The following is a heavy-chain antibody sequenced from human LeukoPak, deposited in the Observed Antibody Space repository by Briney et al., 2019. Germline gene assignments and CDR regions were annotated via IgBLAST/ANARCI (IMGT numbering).Heavy chain of an antibody. D-gene: IGHD3-16*01. Sequence: GGSLTLSCAASGCTFSSYLMTWVRQAPGKGLEWVGNIKQAGSENFFADFVNGRFTISRDNARNSVYLQMNSLRVEDTAVYYCAREGGPQDYWGQGTLVTVSS. CDR1: GCTFSSYL. CDR2: IKQAGSEN. V-gene: IGHV3-7*01. CDR3: AREGGPQDY. J-gene: IGHJ4*02.